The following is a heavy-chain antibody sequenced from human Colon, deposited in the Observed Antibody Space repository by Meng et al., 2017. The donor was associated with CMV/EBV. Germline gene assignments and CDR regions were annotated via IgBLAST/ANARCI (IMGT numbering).Heavy chain of an antibody. J-gene: IGHJ4*02. CDR3: ARDPSGSRVPFDY. Sequence: QVHLVQSGAEVQKPGASVKVSCKTSGYTFSDYHIHWVRQAPGQGLEWMGWINSNSGATDYAQKFQGRFTMTRDTSITTVYMELSSLRSDDTAVYYCARDPSGSRVPFDYWGQGSLVTVSS. CDR1: GYTFSDYH. CDR2: INSNSGAT. D-gene: IGHD1-26*01. V-gene: IGHV1-2*02.